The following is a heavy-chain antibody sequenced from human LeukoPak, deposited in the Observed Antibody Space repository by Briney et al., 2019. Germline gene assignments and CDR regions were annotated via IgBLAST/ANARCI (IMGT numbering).Heavy chain of an antibody. Sequence: AASVKVSCKASGYTFTSYYMHWVRQAPGQGLEWMGIINPSGGSTSYAQKFQGRVTMTRDTSTSTVYMELSSLRSEDTAVYYCARARGDYGDYAAFDYWGQGTLVTVSS. CDR3: ARARGDYGDYAAFDY. J-gene: IGHJ4*02. V-gene: IGHV1-46*01. CDR1: GYTFTSYY. CDR2: INPSGGST. D-gene: IGHD4-17*01.